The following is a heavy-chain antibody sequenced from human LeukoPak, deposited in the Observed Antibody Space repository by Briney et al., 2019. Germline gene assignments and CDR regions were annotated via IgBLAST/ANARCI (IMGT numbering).Heavy chain of an antibody. D-gene: IGHD4-17*01. V-gene: IGHV3-21*01. CDR2: ISSSSSYI. J-gene: IGHJ4*02. CDR1: GFIFSSYA. Sequence: GGSLRLSCAASGFIFSSYAMSWIRQAPGKGLEWVSSISSSSSYIYYADSVKGRFTISRDNAKNSLYLQMNSLRAEDTAVYYCARDIHGDYAAYWGQGTLVTVSS. CDR3: ARDIHGDYAAY.